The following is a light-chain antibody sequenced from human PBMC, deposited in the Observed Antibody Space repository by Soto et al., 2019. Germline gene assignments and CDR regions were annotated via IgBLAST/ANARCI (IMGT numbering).Light chain of an antibody. CDR3: QQSYGTPLT. CDR2: DAS. CDR1: QSISSY. Sequence: DIQMTQSPSSLSASVGDRVTITCRASQSISSYLNWYQQKPGKAPKLLIYDASSLQRGVPSRFSGSGSGTDFTLTISSLQPEDFATYYCQQSYGTPLTFGGGTKVEIK. J-gene: IGKJ4*01. V-gene: IGKV1-39*01.